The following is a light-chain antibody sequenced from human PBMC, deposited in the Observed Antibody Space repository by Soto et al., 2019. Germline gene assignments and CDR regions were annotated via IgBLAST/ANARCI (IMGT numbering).Light chain of an antibody. CDR1: SSVVGSYDL. Sequence: QSVLTQPASVSGSPGQSITISCTGTSSVVGSYDLVSWYQQHPVKAPKVMIYDVRKRPSGVSNRFSGSKSGNTASLTISGLQAEDEADYYCSSYAGITTYVFGTGTKVTVL. J-gene: IGLJ1*01. V-gene: IGLV2-23*02. CDR2: DVR. CDR3: SSYAGITTYV.